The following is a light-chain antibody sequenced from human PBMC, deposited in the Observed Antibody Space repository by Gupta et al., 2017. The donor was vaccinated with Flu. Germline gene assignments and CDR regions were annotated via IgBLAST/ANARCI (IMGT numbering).Light chain of an antibody. Sequence: SSNIGSNYISWYHQLPGTAPKLLIYKNNQRPSGIPDRFSGSKSDTSATLAITGLQTGDEADYHCAAWDSTFNVYVFGGGTTVTVL. CDR3: AAWDSTFNVYV. CDR1: SSNIGSNY. V-gene: IGLV1-51*02. J-gene: IGLJ3*02. CDR2: KNN.